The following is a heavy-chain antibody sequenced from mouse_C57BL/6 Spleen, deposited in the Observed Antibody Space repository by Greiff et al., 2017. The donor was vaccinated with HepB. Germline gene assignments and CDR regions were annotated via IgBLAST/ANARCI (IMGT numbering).Heavy chain of an antibody. Sequence: VQLQQPGAELVKPGASVKLSCKASGYTFTSYWMQWVKQRPGQGLEWIGEIDPSDSYTNYNQKFKGKATLTVDTSSSTAYMQLSSLTSEDSAVYYCARDKDSNYWGQGTTLTVSS. CDR1: GYTFTSYW. J-gene: IGHJ2*01. V-gene: IGHV1-50*01. D-gene: IGHD2-5*01. CDR2: IDPSDSYT. CDR3: ARDKDSNY.